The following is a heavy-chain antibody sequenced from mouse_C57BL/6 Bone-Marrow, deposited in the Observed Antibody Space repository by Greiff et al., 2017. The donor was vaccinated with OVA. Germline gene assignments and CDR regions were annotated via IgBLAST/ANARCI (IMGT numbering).Heavy chain of an antibody. CDR2: IDPNSGGT. CDR3: ARETTVVAPYWYFDV. V-gene: IGHV1-72*01. D-gene: IGHD1-1*01. J-gene: IGHJ1*03. CDR1: GYTFTSYW. Sequence: QVQLKQPGAELVKPGASVKLSCKASGYTFTSYWMHWVKQRPGRGLEWIGRIDPNSGGTKYNEKFKSKATLTVDKPSSTAYMQLSSLTSEDSAVYYCARETTVVAPYWYFDVWGTGTTVTVSS.